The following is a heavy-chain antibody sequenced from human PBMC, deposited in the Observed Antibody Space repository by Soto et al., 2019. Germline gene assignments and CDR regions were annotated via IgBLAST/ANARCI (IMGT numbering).Heavy chain of an antibody. D-gene: IGHD6-6*01. CDR3: TRGLASGDY. CDR2: INPNGGST. CDR1: GYIFTNFY. Sequence: QVQLVQPGAEVKKPGASVKFSCKASGYIFTNFYIHWVRQAPGQGLEWIGIINPNGGSTNYARNFQATATMTRDTSTGTVDMDRSSLRSEATAVYDCTRGLASGDYRGPGTLMPVSS. J-gene: IGHJ4*02. V-gene: IGHV1-46*03.